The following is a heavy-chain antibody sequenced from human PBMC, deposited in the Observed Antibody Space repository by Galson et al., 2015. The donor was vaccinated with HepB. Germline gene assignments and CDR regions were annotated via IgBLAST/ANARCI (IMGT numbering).Heavy chain of an antibody. D-gene: IGHD3-10*01. V-gene: IGHV3-30*04. CDR3: ARRAGASGGFSFDY. Sequence: SLRLSCAASGFPFSNYAMHWVRQTPGKGLEWMTVILHDAHNRYYADSVEGRFTVSRDNSKNTVYLQMNSLRPEDTARYYCARRAGASGGFSFDYWGQGSLVTVSS. CDR2: ILHDAHNR. J-gene: IGHJ4*02. CDR1: GFPFSNYA.